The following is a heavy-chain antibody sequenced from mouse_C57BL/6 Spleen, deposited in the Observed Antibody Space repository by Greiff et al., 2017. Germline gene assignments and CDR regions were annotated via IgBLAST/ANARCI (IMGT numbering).Heavy chain of an antibody. V-gene: IGHV1-18*01. CDR1: GYTFTDYN. D-gene: IGHD1-1*01. CDR2: INPNNGGT. J-gene: IGHJ3*01. Sequence: EVQLQESGPELVKPGASVKIPCKASGYTFTDYNMDWVKQSHGKSLEWIGDINPNNGGTIYNQKFKGKATLTVDKSSSTAYMELRSLTSEDTAVYYCARRSYGSPWLAYWGQGTLVTVSA. CDR3: ARRSYGSPWLAY.